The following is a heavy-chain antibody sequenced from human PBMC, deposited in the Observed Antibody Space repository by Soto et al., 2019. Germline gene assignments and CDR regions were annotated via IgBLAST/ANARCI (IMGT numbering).Heavy chain of an antibody. CDR2: IYHSGST. V-gene: IGHV4-30-2*01. CDR1: GGSISGGGYS. CDR3: ARDREPNWFDP. Sequence: PSETLSLTCAVSGGSISGGGYSWSWIRQPPGKGLEWIGYIYHSGSTYYNPSLKSRVTISVDRSKNQFSLKLSSVTAADTAVYYCARDREPNWFDPWGQGTLVTVSS. J-gene: IGHJ5*02.